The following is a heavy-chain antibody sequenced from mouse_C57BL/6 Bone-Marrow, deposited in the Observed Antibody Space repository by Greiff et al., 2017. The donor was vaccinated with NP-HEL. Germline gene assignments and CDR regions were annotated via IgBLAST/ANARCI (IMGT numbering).Heavy chain of an antibody. CDR3: ARSDYGSSPHYFDY. CDR1: GYTFTSYG. V-gene: IGHV1-81*01. Sequence: QVQLQQSGAELARPGASVKLSCKASGYTFTSYGISWVKQRTGQGLEWIGEIYPRSGNTYYNEKFKGKATLTADKSSSTAYMELRSLTSEDSAVYFCARSDYGSSPHYFDYWGQGTTLTVSS. J-gene: IGHJ2*01. CDR2: IYPRSGNT. D-gene: IGHD1-1*01.